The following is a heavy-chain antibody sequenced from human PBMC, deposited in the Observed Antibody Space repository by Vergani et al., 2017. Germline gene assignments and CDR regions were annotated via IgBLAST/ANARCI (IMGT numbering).Heavy chain of an antibody. CDR2: ITQDGSEK. CDR1: GFTFSSYW. V-gene: IGHV3-7*01. CDR3: ARLADYDIVTGQNWFDP. J-gene: IGHJ5*02. Sequence: EVQLVESGGGLVQPGGSLRLSCAASGFTFSSYWMSWVRQAPGKGLEWVANITQDGSEKYYVDSVKGRFTISRDNAKNSLYLQMNSLRAEDTAVYYCARLADYDIVTGQNWFDPWGQGTLVTVSS. D-gene: IGHD3-9*01.